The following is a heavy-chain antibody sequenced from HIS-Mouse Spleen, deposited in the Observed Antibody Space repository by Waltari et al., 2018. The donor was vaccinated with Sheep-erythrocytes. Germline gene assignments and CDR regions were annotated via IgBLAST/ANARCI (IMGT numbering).Heavy chain of an antibody. J-gene: IGHJ3*02. V-gene: IGHV1-2*02. CDR1: GYTFTGYY. Sequence: QVQLVQSGAEVKKPGASVKVSCKASGYTFTGYYMHWVRQAPGQGLEWMGWINTNVGGTNYAQKFQGRVTMTRDTSISTAYMELSRLRSDDTAVYYCARGYYDFWSGSALGAFDIWGQGTMVTVSS. CDR2: INTNVGGT. CDR3: ARGYYDFWSGSALGAFDI. D-gene: IGHD3-3*01.